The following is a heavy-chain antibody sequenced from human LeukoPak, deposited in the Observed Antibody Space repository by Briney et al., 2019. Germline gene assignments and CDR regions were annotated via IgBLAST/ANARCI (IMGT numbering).Heavy chain of an antibody. V-gene: IGHV3-23*01. J-gene: IGHJ4*02. CDR2: IGGSVGST. CDR3: AKDSSSLWFGELYVFDY. D-gene: IGHD3-10*01. CDR1: GFNFSTYA. Sequence: GGSLRLSCAASGFNFSTYAMSWVRQAPGKGLEWVSGIGGSVGSTYYADSVKGRFTISRDNSKNTLYLQMNSLRAEDTAVYYCAKDSSSLWFGELYVFDYWGQGTLVTVSS.